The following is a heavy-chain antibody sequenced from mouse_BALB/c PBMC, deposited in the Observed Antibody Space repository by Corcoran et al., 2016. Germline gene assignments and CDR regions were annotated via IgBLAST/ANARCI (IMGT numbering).Heavy chain of an antibody. J-gene: IGHJ3*01. D-gene: IGHD2-4*01. Sequence: VQLQESGPGLVKPSQSLSLTCSVTGYSITSGYYWNWIRQFPGNKLEWMGYISYDGSNNYNPSLKNRISITRDTSKNQFFLKLNSVTTEDTATYYCAWGDYDSAYWGQGTLVTVSA. CDR1: GYSITSGYY. CDR2: ISYDGSN. V-gene: IGHV3-6*02. CDR3: AWGDYDSAY.